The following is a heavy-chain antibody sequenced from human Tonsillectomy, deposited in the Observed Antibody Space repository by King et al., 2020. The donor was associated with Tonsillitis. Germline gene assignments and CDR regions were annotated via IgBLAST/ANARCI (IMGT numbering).Heavy chain of an antibody. Sequence: QLVQSGGGLVQPGGSLRLPFAASGFPFSSYDLHGVPQPTEKVLDGFSAIVTPVDPYFPGSGKGRFTISRENAKNSLYLQMNSLRAGDTAVYYCARGGRQGAVAGPDYFDYWGQGTLVTVSS. V-gene: IGHV3-13*05. J-gene: IGHJ4*02. CDR3: ARGGRQGAVAGPDYFDY. D-gene: IGHD6-19*01. CDR2: IVTPVDP. CDR1: GFPFSSYD.